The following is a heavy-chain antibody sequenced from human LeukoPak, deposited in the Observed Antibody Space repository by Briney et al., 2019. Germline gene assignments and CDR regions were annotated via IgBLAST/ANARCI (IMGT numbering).Heavy chain of an antibody. V-gene: IGHV3-7*01. Sequence: GGSLRLSCAASGFTFTSYWMGWVRQAAGKGLERVGYIKGDGSAKDYVDSVKGRFTISRDNAENSLYLQMDSLIAEDTAVYYCARYSSGWYFDYWGQGTLVTVSS. CDR2: IKGDGSAK. J-gene: IGHJ4*02. CDR1: GFTFTSYW. CDR3: ARYSSGWYFDY. D-gene: IGHD6-19*01.